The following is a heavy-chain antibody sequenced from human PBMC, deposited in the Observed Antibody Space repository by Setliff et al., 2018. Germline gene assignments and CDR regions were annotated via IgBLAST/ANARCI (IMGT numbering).Heavy chain of an antibody. V-gene: IGHV1-2*02. D-gene: IGHD2-21*02. CDR1: ADTFTGYY. CDR2: INGNSGAT. J-gene: IGHJ5*02. Sequence: ASVKVSCKASADTFTGYYVHWVRQAPGQGLEWMGWINGNSGATKYAQKFQGRVTMTSDTSISIVYMDLTRLTSDDTAVYYCAQTKGFVDGYLDPWGQGTLVTVSS. CDR3: AQTKGFVDGYLDP.